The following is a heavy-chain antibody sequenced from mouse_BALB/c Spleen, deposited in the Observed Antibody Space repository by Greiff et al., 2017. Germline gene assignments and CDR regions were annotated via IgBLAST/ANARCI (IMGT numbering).Heavy chain of an antibody. J-gene: IGHJ3*01. CDR3: VREVSTMITRAWFAY. V-gene: IGHV10S3*01. Sequence: EAGGGLVQPKGSLKLSCAASGFTFNTNAMNWVRQAPGKGLEWVARIRSKSNNYATYYADSVKDRFTISRDDSQSMLYLQMNNLKTEDTAMYYCVREVSTMITRAWFAYWGQGTLVTVSA. CDR1: GFTFNTNA. D-gene: IGHD2-4*01. CDR2: IRSKSNNYAT.